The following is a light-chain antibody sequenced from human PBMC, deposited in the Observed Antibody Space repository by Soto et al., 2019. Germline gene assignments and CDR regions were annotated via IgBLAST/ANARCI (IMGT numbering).Light chain of an antibody. J-gene: IGLJ1*01. Sequence: QSVLAQPRSVSGSPGQSVTICCPGTSSDVGGYNYVSWYQQLPGKAPKLMIYDVGKRPSGVPDRFSGSKSGNTASLTISGLQAEDEADYYCYSYAGNSYVFGTGTKVTGL. CDR1: SSDVGGYNY. V-gene: IGLV2-11*01. CDR3: YSYAGNSYV. CDR2: DVG.